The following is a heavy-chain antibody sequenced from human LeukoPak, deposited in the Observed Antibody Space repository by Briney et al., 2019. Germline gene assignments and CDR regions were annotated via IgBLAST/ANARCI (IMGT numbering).Heavy chain of an antibody. CDR2: IRIDESNK. D-gene: IGHD4-17*01. CDR3: AKSSTYGDYDSRFDY. CDR1: GFTFSSYG. J-gene: IGHJ4*02. Sequence: GGSRSLSCAASGFTFSSYGMDCVRPAPGDGLEWVASIRIDESNKYNSDSVKGRFTISRDNSKNTRYLQMNSRRAEDTAVYYCAKSSTYGDYDSRFDYWGQGTLVTVSS. V-gene: IGHV3-30*02.